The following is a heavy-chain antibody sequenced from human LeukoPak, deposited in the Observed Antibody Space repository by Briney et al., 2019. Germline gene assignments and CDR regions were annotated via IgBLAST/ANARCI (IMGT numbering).Heavy chain of an antibody. J-gene: IGHJ6*03. CDR2: INPNSGGT. CDR3: ARSGYCSGGSCLYYYYYYMDV. V-gene: IGHV1-2*02. CDR1: GYTFTGYY. Sequence: ASVKVSCKASGYTFTGYYMHWVRQAPGQGLEWMGWINPNSGGTNYAQKFQGRVTMTRDTSISTAYMELSRLRSDDTAVYYCARSGYCSGGSCLYYYYYYMDVWGKGTTVTVSS. D-gene: IGHD2-15*01.